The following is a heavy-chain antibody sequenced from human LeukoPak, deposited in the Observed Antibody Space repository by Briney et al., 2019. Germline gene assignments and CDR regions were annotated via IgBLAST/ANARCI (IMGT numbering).Heavy chain of an antibody. CDR1: GGSLSSSSYY. J-gene: IGHJ3*02. Sequence: SETLSLTCTVSGGSLSSSSYYWGWIRQPPGKGLEWIGGIYYSGSTYYNPSLKSRVTISVDTSKNQFSLKLSSVTAADTAVYYCASTYYYDSSGYLWDVRTPRYAFDIWGQGTMVTVSS. D-gene: IGHD3-22*01. CDR3: ASTYYYDSSGYLWDVRTPRYAFDI. V-gene: IGHV4-39*07. CDR2: IYYSGST.